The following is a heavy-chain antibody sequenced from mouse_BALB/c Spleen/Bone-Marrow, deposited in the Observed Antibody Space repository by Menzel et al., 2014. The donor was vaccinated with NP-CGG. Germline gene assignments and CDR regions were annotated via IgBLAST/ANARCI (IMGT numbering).Heavy chain of an antibody. V-gene: IGHV5-12-2*01. CDR3: ERGGYEVLATPFAY. J-gene: IGHJ3*01. CDR1: GFTFSSYT. CDR2: ISNGGGST. D-gene: IGHD1-1*01. Sequence: EVLLVESGGGLVQPGGSLKLSCAASGFTFSSYTMSWVRQTPEKRLEWVAYISNGGGSTYYPDTVKGRFTISRDNAKNTLYLQMSSLKSEDTAMYYCERGGYEVLATPFAYWGQGTLVTVSA.